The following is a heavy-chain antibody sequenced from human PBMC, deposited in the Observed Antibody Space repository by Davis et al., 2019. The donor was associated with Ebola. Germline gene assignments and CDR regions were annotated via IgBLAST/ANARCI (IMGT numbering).Heavy chain of an antibody. CDR1: GGSIRSYY. D-gene: IGHD3-3*01. CDR2: IYYTGST. Sequence: MPSETLSLTCTVSGGSIRSYYWSWIRQPPGKGLEWIGYIYYTGSTDYNPSLKSRVTMSVDTSKSQFSLKLSSVTAADTAVYYCARDLSRSGYNLDYFDYWGQGTLVTVSS. J-gene: IGHJ4*02. V-gene: IGHV4-59*01. CDR3: ARDLSRSGYNLDYFDY.